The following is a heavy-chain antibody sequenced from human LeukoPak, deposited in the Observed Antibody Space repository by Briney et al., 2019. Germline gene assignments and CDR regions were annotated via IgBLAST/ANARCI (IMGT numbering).Heavy chain of an antibody. CDR3: ARVRGWWRLTSDYYYGMDV. CDR1: GFTLSSYS. V-gene: IGHV3-48*01. CDR2: ISSSSSTI. D-gene: IGHD2-8*02. Sequence: PGGSLRLSCAASGFTLSSYSMNWVRQAPGKGLEWVSYISSSSSTIYYADSVKGRFTISRDNAKNSLYLQMNSLRAEDTAVYYCARVRGWWRLTSDYYYGMDVWGQGTTVTVSS. J-gene: IGHJ6*02.